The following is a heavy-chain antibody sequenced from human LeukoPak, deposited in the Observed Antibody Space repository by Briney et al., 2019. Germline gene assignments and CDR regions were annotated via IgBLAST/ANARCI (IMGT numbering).Heavy chain of an antibody. D-gene: IGHD1-26*01. Sequence: GGSLRLSCAASGFTFNNAWMSWVRQAPGKGLEWVGRIKSKIDGGTTDYAAPVKGRFTISRDDSKNTLYLQMSSLKTEDTAVYYCTTKVWELLDTRFIDYWGQGTLVTVSS. CDR3: TTKVWELLDTRFIDY. CDR2: IKSKIDGGTT. J-gene: IGHJ4*02. CDR1: GFTFNNAW. V-gene: IGHV3-15*01.